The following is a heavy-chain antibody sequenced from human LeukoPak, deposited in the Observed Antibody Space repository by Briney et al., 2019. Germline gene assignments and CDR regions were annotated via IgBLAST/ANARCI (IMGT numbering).Heavy chain of an antibody. CDR1: GFTFSSYG. J-gene: IGHJ4*02. CDR3: AKLGIAAAGFANFDY. V-gene: IGHV3-30*18. CDR2: ISYDGSNK. D-gene: IGHD6-13*01. Sequence: PGGSLRLSCAASGFTFSSYGMHWVRQAPGKGLEWVAVISYDGSNKYYADSVKGRFTISRDNSKNALYLQMNSLRAEDTAVYYCAKLGIAAAGFANFDYWGQGTLVTVSS.